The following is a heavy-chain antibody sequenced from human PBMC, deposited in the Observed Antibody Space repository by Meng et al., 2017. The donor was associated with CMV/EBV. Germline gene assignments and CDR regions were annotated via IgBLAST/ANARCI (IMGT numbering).Heavy chain of an antibody. CDR2: LTPSGGST. CDR1: SNHY. CDR3: ARVTTRSYYPLCYFDY. V-gene: IGHV1-46*01. Sequence: SNHYICWVRQSPGQGLGWMGVLTPSGGSTTYAQKFQARVTVTRDTSTRTVYMELSSLRSEDTAVYYCARVTTRSYYPLCYFDYWGQGTLVTVSS. D-gene: IGHD3-10*01. J-gene: IGHJ4*02.